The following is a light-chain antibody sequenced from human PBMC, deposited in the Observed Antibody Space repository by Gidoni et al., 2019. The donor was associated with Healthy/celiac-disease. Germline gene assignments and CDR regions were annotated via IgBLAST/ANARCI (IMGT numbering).Light chain of an antibody. J-gene: IGKJ2*01. CDR1: QSFSSH. CDR2: DAS. CDR3: QQRSNWPPYT. Sequence: EIVLTQSPATLSLSPGERATLSCRASQSFSSHLAWYQQKPGQAPRLLIYDASNSATGIPARFSGSGSGTDFTLTISSLEPEDFAVYYCQQRSNWPPYTFGQGTKLEIK. V-gene: IGKV3-11*01.